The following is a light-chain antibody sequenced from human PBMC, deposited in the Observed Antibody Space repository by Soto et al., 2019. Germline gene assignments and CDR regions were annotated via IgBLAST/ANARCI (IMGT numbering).Light chain of an antibody. V-gene: IGKV3-15*01. J-gene: IGKJ4*01. Sequence: EIVMTQSPATLSVSPGERATLSCRACQSVRNNVAWYQQKPGQAPRLLIYDASTRATGFPARFSGSGSGTEFTLTISSLQSEDFALYYCQQYNNWLFTFGGGTKVEIK. CDR2: DAS. CDR1: QSVRNN. CDR3: QQYNNWLFT.